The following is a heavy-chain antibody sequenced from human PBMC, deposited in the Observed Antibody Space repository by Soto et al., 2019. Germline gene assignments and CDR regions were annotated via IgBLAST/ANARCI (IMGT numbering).Heavy chain of an antibody. Sequence: SVRVSCKASGRTFSSYAISWVRPAPGPGLKWIGRIIPIFSTTNHAQKFQGRVTITADESTSTAYMELSSLRSEDTAVYYCARDQLDNWNHKGIWYFDLWGRGTLVTVSS. CDR3: ARDQLDNWNHKGIWYFDL. V-gene: IGHV1-69*13. CDR1: GRTFSSYA. D-gene: IGHD1-20*01. J-gene: IGHJ2*01. CDR2: IIPIFSTT.